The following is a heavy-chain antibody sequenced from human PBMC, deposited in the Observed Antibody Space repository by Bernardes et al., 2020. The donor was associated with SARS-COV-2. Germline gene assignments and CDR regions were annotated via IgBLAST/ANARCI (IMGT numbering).Heavy chain of an antibody. CDR1: GGSISSYY. J-gene: IGHJ1*01. V-gene: IGHV4-59*08. Sequence: SETLSLTCTVSGGSISSYYWSWIRQPPGKGLEWIGYIYYSGSTNYNPSLKSRVTISVDTSKNQFSLKLSSVTAADTAVYYCARSSITGTTSYFQHWGQGTLVTVSS. D-gene: IGHD1-7*01. CDR2: IYYSGST. CDR3: ARSSITGTTSYFQH.